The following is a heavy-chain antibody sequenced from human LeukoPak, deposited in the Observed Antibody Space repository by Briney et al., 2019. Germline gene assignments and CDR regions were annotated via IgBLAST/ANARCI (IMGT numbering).Heavy chain of an antibody. CDR1: GFTFDDYG. CDR2: INWNGGST. J-gene: IGHJ4*02. V-gene: IGHV3-20*04. CDR3: ARLGLYDYVWGSYRY. D-gene: IGHD3-16*02. Sequence: PGGSLRLSCAASGFTFDDYGMSWVRQAPGKGLEWVSGINWNGGSTGYADSVKGRFTISRDNAKNSLYLQMNSLRAGDTALYYCARLGLYDYVWGSYRYWGQGTLVTVSS.